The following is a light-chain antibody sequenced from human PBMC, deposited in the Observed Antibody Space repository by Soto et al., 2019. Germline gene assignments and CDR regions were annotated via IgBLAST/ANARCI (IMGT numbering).Light chain of an antibody. CDR2: DAS. CDR3: QEYNSYSYT. J-gene: IGKJ2*01. CDR1: QSISSW. V-gene: IGKV1-5*01. Sequence: DIQVTQSPSTLSASVGDRVTITCRASQSISSWLAWYQQKPGKAPKLLIYDASSLESGVPSRFSGSGSGTESTLTISSLQPDDFATYYCQEYNSYSYTFGQGTKLEIE.